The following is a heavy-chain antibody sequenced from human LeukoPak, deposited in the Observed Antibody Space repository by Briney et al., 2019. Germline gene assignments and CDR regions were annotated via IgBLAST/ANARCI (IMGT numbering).Heavy chain of an antibody. CDR3: ARTYCSGGSCYGGAVDY. V-gene: IGHV3-30*01. CDR2: ISYDGSNK. CDR1: GFTFSSYA. D-gene: IGHD2-15*01. J-gene: IGHJ4*02. Sequence: GGSLRLSCAASGFTFSSYAMHWVRQAPGKGLEWVAVISYDGSNKYYADSVKGRFTISRDNSKNTLYLQMNSLRAEDTAVYCCARTYCSGGSCYGGAVDYWGQGTLVTVSS.